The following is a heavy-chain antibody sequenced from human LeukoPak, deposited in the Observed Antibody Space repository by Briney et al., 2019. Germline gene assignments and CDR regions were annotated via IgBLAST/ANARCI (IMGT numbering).Heavy chain of an antibody. Sequence: ASVKVSSKASGDTFTSYYMPWVRQAPGLGLEWMGTSNPSGGSTSNAQKFQGRVTMTRDMSTSTVYMELNSLRSDDTAVYYCTRRASGIWFDPWGQGTLVIVSS. CDR1: GDTFTSYY. CDR2: SNPSGGST. V-gene: IGHV1-46*01. J-gene: IGHJ5*02. D-gene: IGHD3-10*01. CDR3: TRRASGIWFDP.